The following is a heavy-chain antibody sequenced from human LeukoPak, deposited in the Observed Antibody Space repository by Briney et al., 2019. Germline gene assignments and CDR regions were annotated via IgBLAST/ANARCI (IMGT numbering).Heavy chain of an antibody. CDR3: ARGPSITTTGTFDP. V-gene: IGHV3-23*01. CDR1: GFTFSSYA. J-gene: IGHJ5*02. CDR2: ISGSGGST. D-gene: IGHD3-9*01. Sequence: QAGGSLRLSCAASGFTFSSYAMSWVRQAPGKGLEWVSAISGSGGSTYYADSVKGRFTISRDNSRNTLYLQMTSLRAEDTAVYYCARGPSITTTGTFDPWGQGTLVTVSS.